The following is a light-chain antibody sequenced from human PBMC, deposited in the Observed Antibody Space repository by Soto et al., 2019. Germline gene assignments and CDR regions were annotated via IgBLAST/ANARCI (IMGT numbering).Light chain of an antibody. V-gene: IGLV1-40*01. CDR2: VNN. CDR1: SSNIGAGYD. J-gene: IGLJ2*01. Sequence: QSVLTQPPSVSGAPGQRVTISCTGSSSNIGAGYDVRWYQQLPGTAPKLLIYVNNNRPSGVPDRFSGSRSGTSASLAITGLHAEDEADYFCQSYDSSLSGCVVFGGGTKLTVL. CDR3: QSYDSSLSGCVV.